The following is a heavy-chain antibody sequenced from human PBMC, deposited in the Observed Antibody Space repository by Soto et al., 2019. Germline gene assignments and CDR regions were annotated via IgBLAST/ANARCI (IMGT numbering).Heavy chain of an antibody. J-gene: IGHJ4*02. D-gene: IGHD2-15*01. Sequence: ASVKVSCKTSGYTYPIYAITWVRQAPGQRLEWMGWINAGNGNTKYSQKFQGRVTITRDTSASTAYMELSSLRSEDTAVYYCARDLGGWPDYWGQGTLVTVSS. CDR3: ARDLGGWPDY. V-gene: IGHV1-3*01. CDR2: INAGNGNT. CDR1: GYTYPIYA.